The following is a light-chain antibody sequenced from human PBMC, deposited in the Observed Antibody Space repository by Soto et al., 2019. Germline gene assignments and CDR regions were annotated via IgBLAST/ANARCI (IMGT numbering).Light chain of an antibody. V-gene: IGLV2-18*02. CDR2: EVS. Sequence: QSVLTQPPSVYGSPGQSVTISCTGTSSDVGSYNRVSWYQQPPGTAPKLLISEVSNRPSGVPDRFSGSKSGNTSSLTISGLQAEDEADYYCSSYTSSSTFVVFGGGTKLTVL. CDR1: SSDVGSYNR. J-gene: IGLJ2*01. CDR3: SSYTSSSTFVV.